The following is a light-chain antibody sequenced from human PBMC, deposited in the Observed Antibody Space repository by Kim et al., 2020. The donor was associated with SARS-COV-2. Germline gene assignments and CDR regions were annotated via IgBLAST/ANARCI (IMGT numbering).Light chain of an antibody. Sequence: LSPGGRATLSCRASQSVSSYLAWYQQKPGQAPRLLIYDASNRATCIPARFSGSGSGTELTLTISGLEPEVCAVYYCQQRSNWPLTFGGGTKVDIK. CDR2: DAS. V-gene: IGKV3-11*01. CDR1: QSVSSY. CDR3: QQRSNWPLT. J-gene: IGKJ4*01.